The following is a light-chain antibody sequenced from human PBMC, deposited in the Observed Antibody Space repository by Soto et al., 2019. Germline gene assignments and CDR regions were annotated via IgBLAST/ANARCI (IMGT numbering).Light chain of an antibody. CDR1: QSVDNDY. J-gene: IGKJ3*01. V-gene: IGKV3-20*01. CDR2: GAS. Sequence: EIVLTQFPGTLSLSPGATATLSCRASQSVDNDYLAWFQQKPGQAPRLLIYGASSRATGIPDRFSGSGSGTDFTLTISSLEPEDFAVYYCHHYGRSPIYTFGPGTNVDFK. CDR3: HHYGRSPIYT.